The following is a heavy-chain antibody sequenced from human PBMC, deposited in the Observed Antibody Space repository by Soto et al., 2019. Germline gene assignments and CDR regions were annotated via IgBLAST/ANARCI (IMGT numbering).Heavy chain of an antibody. J-gene: IGHJ4*02. Sequence: QLQLQESGSGLVNPSQTLSLTCAVSGASISSGGYSWSWLRQPPGKGLEWIGYIFHSGGTYYNPSLESRAPISIDRSKNQFSLKLTSLTAADTAVYYCARARQDPSGSGSLDYWGQGTLVTVSS. D-gene: IGHD3-10*01. CDR2: IFHSGGT. V-gene: IGHV4-30-2*01. CDR3: ARARQDPSGSGSLDY. CDR1: GASISSGGYS.